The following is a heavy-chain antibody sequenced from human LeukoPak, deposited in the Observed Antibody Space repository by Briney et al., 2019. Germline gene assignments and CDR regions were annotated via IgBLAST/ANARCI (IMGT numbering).Heavy chain of an antibody. CDR1: GGSISSSSYY. D-gene: IGHD1-1*01. J-gene: IGHJ4*02. V-gene: IGHV4-39*01. CDR2: IYYSGST. CDR3: ARGTATGNFDY. Sequence: NPSETLSLTCTVSGGSISSSSYYWGWIRQPPGKGLEWIGRIYYSGSTYYNPSLKVRVTISVYTSNNQFSLKLTSVTAADTAVYYCARGTATGNFDYWGQGTLVTVSS.